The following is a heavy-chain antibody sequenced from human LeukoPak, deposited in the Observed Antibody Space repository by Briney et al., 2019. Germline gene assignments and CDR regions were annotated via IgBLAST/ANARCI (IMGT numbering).Heavy chain of an antibody. V-gene: IGHV3-7*01. D-gene: IGHD3-22*01. CDR3: ARVLDSSSRYQAFPY. Sequence: GSLRLSCAASGFTFSSYWMTWIRQAPGKGLEWVANTKQDGSEKYYVDSVKGRFTIFRDNAKNSLYLQMNSLRAEDTAVYYCARVLDSSSRYQAFPYWGQGTLVTVSS. CDR2: TKQDGSEK. CDR1: GFTFSSYW. J-gene: IGHJ4*02.